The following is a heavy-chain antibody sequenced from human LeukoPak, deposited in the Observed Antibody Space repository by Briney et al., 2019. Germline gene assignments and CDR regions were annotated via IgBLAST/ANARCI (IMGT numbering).Heavy chain of an antibody. J-gene: IGHJ3*02. CDR2: ISGSGGST. V-gene: IGHV3-23*01. CDR3: AKDSYYDFWSGFVDAFDI. Sequence: GGSLRLSCAASGFTLSSYAMSWVRQAPGKGLEWVSAISGSGGSTYYADSVKGRFTISRDNSKNTLYLQMNSLRAEDTAVYYCAKDSYYDFWSGFVDAFDIWGQGTMVTVSS. CDR1: GFTLSSYA. D-gene: IGHD3-3*01.